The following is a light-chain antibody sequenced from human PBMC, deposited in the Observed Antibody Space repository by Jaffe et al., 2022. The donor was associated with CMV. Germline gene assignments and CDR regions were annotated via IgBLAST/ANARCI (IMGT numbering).Light chain of an antibody. J-gene: IGKJ1*01. Sequence: DVQLTQSPSTLSASVGDRVTITCRASRSITTWLAWYQQKPGRAPKLLIYKASTLQSGVPLRFSGSGSGTEFTLTISSLQPDDFATYFCQQYNFDWTFGQGTKVEIK. CDR2: KAS. CDR1: RSITTW. V-gene: IGKV1-5*03. CDR3: QQYNFDWT.